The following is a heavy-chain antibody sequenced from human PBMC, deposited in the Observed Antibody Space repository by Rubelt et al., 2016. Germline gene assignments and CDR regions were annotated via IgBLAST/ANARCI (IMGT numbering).Heavy chain of an antibody. D-gene: IGHD3-22*01. J-gene: IGHJ4*02. CDR3: ARFAIGGHSSGYLFDY. CDR1: GYTFTGYY. V-gene: IGHV1-2*02. CDR2: INPNSGGT. Sequence: QVQLVQSGAEVKKPGASVKVSCKASGYTFTGYYMHWVRQAPGQGLEWMGWINPNSGGTNYAQKFQGRVPMTRDTSISAAYMELSRLGSADTAVYYCARFAIGGHSSGYLFDYWGQGTLVTVSS.